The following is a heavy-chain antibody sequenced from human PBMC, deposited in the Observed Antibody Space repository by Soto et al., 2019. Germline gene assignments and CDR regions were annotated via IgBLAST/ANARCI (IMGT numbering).Heavy chain of an antibody. Sequence: ASVTVSCQASGGTFSSYAISWVRQAPGQGLEWMGWISAYNGNTNYAQKLQGRVTMTTDTSTSTAYMELRSLRSDDTAVYYCARDSHYDFWSGYLNRNWFDPWGQGTLVTVS. J-gene: IGHJ5*02. CDR3: ARDSHYDFWSGYLNRNWFDP. D-gene: IGHD3-3*01. CDR2: ISAYNGNT. V-gene: IGHV1-18*01. CDR1: GGTFSSYA.